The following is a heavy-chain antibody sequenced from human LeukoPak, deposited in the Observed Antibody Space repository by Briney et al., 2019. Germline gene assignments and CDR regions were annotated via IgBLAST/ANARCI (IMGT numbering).Heavy chain of an antibody. D-gene: IGHD6-19*01. V-gene: IGHV3-21*01. CDR1: EFAFSSYS. J-gene: IGHJ4*02. Sequence: GGSLRLSCAASEFAFSSYSMNWFRQAPGKGLEWVASITSSSKYIFYADSVRGRFTISRDNAENSLFLHMKSLRADDTAVYYCARDEETVAGLNGFDLWGQGTLVTVSS. CDR2: ITSSSKYI. CDR3: ARDEETVAGLNGFDL.